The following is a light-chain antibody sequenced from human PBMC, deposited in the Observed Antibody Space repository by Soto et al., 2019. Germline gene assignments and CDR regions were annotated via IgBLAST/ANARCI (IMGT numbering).Light chain of an antibody. CDR3: QQYNNWPPIT. Sequence: DIVLTQSPGTLYLSPGERATLSCRASQSVSSNFAWYQQKPGQAPRLLIYGASTRATGIPARFSGSGSGTEFTLTISSLQSEDLAVYYCQQYNNWPPITFGQGTRLEIK. CDR1: QSVSSN. J-gene: IGKJ5*01. V-gene: IGKV3-15*01. CDR2: GAS.